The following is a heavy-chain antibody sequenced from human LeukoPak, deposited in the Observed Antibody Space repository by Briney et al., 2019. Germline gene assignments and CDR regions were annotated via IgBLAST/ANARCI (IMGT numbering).Heavy chain of an antibody. CDR2: IIPIFGTA. Sequence: SVNVSCKASGGTFSSYAISWVRQAPGQGLEWMGGIIPIFGTANYAQKFQGRVTITADESTSTAYMELSSLRSEDTAVYYCASPRLPLGPYYYYYMDVWGKGTTVTVSS. D-gene: IGHD3-16*01. J-gene: IGHJ6*03. V-gene: IGHV1-69*13. CDR1: GGTFSSYA. CDR3: ASPRLPLGPYYYYYMDV.